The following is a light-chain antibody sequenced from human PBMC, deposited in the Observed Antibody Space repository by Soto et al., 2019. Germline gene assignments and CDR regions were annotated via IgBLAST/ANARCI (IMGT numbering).Light chain of an antibody. Sequence: QSVLTQPPSASGSPGQSVTISCTGTSSDVGAYNYVSWYQQHPGKAPKLMISEVYKRPSGVPDRFSGSKSGNTASLTVSGLQAEDEADYYCSSYAGSNKSVFGTGTRSPS. CDR1: SSDVGAYNY. J-gene: IGLJ1*01. CDR3: SSYAGSNKSV. V-gene: IGLV2-8*01. CDR2: EVY.